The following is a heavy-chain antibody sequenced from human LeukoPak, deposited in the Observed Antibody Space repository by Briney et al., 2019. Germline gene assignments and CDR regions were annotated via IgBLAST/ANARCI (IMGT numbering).Heavy chain of an antibody. Sequence: SETLSLTCTVSGDSISRYYWSWIRQPPGKGLEWIGYIFYSGSTNYNPSLESRVTISVGTSKNQFSLKLSSVTAADTAVYYCARGAGVVVITMGYYYYYMDVWGKGTTVTISS. CDR1: GDSISRYY. CDR3: ARGAGVVVITMGYYYYYMDV. J-gene: IGHJ6*03. V-gene: IGHV4-59*12. CDR2: IFYSGST. D-gene: IGHD3-22*01.